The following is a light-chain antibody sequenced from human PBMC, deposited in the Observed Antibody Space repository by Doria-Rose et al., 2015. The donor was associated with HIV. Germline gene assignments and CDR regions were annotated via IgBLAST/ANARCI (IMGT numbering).Light chain of an antibody. V-gene: IGKV3-20*01. Sequence: EIVMTQSPGTLSLSPGERATLSCRASQSFSSTYLAWYQQKPGQAPSRLIYDGSTRATGIPDRFSASGSGTDFTLTINRLEPEDFALYYCHQYGASWTFGQVTKVEI. CDR3: HQYGASWT. CDR1: QSFSSTY. J-gene: IGKJ1*01. CDR2: DGS.